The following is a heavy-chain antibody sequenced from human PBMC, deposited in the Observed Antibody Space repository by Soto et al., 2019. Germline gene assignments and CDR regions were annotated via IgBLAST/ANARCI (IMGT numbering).Heavy chain of an antibody. CDR1: GFTFSTYA. CDR2: ISSSGGST. Sequence: PGGSLRLSCAASGFTFSTYAMSWVRQAPGKGLECVSSISSSGGSTYYANSVKGRFTISRDNSKNTVYLQMGSLRPEDMAVYYCARRARPDFYYMDVWGKGTTVTVSS. D-gene: IGHD6-6*01. J-gene: IGHJ6*03. CDR3: ARRARPDFYYMDV. V-gene: IGHV3-64*01.